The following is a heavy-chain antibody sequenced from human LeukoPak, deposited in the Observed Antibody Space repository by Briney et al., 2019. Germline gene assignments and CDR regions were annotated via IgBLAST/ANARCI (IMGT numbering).Heavy chain of an antibody. CDR1: GYTFTGYY. D-gene: IGHD4-23*01. V-gene: IGHV1-2*02. CDR2: INPNSGGA. J-gene: IGHJ6*03. CDR3: ARDGTVVTPPHYYYYYMDV. Sequence: ASVKVSCKASGYTFTGYYMHWVRQAPGQGLEWMGWINPNSGGANYAQKFQGRVTMTRDTSISTAYMELSRLRSDDTAVYYCARDGTVVTPPHYYYYYMDVWGKGTTVTVSS.